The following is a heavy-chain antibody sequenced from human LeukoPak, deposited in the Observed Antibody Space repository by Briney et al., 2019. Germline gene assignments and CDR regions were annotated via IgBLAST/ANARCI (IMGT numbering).Heavy chain of an antibody. CDR2: IKEDGSER. J-gene: IGHJ4*02. CDR3: ARAPSPYGDYAPDY. CDR1: AYIFSGHW. V-gene: IGHV3-7*03. Sequence: PGGSLRLSCEGSAYIFSGHWMNWVRQTPGKGLEWVASIKEDGSERQYVDSVKGRFSISRDNTKGSLFLQLNSLRAEDTAVYYCARAPSPYGDYAPDYWGQGTLVTVSS. D-gene: IGHD4-17*01.